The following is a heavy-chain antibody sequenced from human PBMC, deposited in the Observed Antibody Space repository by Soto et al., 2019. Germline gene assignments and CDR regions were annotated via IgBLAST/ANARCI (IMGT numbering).Heavy chain of an antibody. CDR2: IKSKTDGGTT. D-gene: IGHD2-2*01. J-gene: IGHJ6*02. CDR1: GFTFSNAW. CDR3: TTGYQLLYYYYYGMDV. V-gene: IGHV3-15*01. Sequence: GGSLRLSCAASGFTFSNAWMSWVRQAPGKGLEWVGRIKSKTDGGTTDYAAPVKGRFTISRDDSKNTLYLQMNSLKTEDTAVYYCTTGYQLLYYYYYGMDVWGQGTTVTVSS.